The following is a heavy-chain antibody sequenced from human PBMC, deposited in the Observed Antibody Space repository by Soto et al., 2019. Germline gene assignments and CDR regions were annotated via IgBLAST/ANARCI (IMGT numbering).Heavy chain of an antibody. V-gene: IGHV3-30-3*01. J-gene: IGHJ4*02. CDR1: GFTFSSYA. Sequence: GESLKISCAASGFTFSSYAMYWVRQAPGKGLEWVAVISYDGNNKYYADSVKGRFTISRDNSKNTLYLQMNSLRDEDTAVYYCARDTQDDFWSGYYRDYWGQGTLVTVSS. D-gene: IGHD3-3*01. CDR2: ISYDGNNK. CDR3: ARDTQDDFWSGYYRDY.